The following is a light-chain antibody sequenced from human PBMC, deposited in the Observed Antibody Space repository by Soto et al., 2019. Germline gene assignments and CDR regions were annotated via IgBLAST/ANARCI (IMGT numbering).Light chain of an antibody. J-gene: IGKJ5*01. CDR2: GAS. CDR3: QQRSNWPSIT. V-gene: IGKV3D-20*02. CDR1: QSVSSSY. Sequence: EIVLTPSPGTLSLSPVERATPSCRASQSVSSSYLAWYQQKPGQAPRLLIYGASSRATGVPDRFSGSGSGTDFTLTISRLEPEDFAVYYCQQRSNWPSITFGQGTRREIK.